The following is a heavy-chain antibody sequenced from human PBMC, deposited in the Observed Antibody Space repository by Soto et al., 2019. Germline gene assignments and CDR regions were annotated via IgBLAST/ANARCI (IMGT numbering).Heavy chain of an antibody. Sequence: GVSLRLSCAASGFTFSSYAMHWVRQAPGKGLEWVAVISYDGSNKYYADSVKGRFTISRDNSKNTLYLQMNSLRAEDTAVYYCASEDIVVVVAAHVDYWGQGTLVNVSS. V-gene: IGHV3-30-3*01. CDR3: ASEDIVVVVAAHVDY. J-gene: IGHJ4*02. D-gene: IGHD2-15*01. CDR2: ISYDGSNK. CDR1: GFTFSSYA.